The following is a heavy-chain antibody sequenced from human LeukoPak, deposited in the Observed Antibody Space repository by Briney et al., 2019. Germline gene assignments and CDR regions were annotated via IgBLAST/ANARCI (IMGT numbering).Heavy chain of an antibody. D-gene: IGHD6-13*01. Sequence: SETLSLTCTVSGGSISSSSYYWGWIRQPPGKGLEWIGSMFYSGSTFYNPSLRSRVTISVDTSKNQFSLRLSSMTAADTAVYYCARGGIAAAGWFDPWGQGTLVTVSS. CDR3: ARGGIAAAGWFDP. V-gene: IGHV4-39*01. CDR1: GGSISSSSYY. CDR2: MFYSGST. J-gene: IGHJ5*02.